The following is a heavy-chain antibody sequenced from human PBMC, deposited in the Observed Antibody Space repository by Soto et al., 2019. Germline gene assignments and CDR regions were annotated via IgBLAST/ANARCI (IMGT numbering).Heavy chain of an antibody. CDR3: ARAPRGVGGSTWIQIHEQYFFDD. Sequence: VKVSCKASGYTFTSYGISWLRQAPGQGLEWMGWISAYNGNTNYAQKLQGRVTMTTDTSTSTAYMELRSLRSDDTAVYYCARAPRGVGGSTWIQIHEQYFFDDW. J-gene: IGHJ4*01. CDR2: ISAYNGNT. V-gene: IGHV1-18*04. CDR1: GYTFTSYG. D-gene: IGHD5-18*01.